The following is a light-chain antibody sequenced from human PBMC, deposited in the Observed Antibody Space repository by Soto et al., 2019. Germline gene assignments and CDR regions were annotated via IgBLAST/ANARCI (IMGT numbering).Light chain of an antibody. Sequence: SSELTQPTSLSVAPGHTARITCGGNNMGSKSVHWYQQKPGQAPVLVVYDDSDRPSVIPERFSGSISGNTATLTISRVEAGDEADYYCQVWDSGSDNVVFGGGTKVNVL. J-gene: IGLJ2*01. CDR3: QVWDSGSDNVV. CDR1: NMGSKS. V-gene: IGLV3-21*02. CDR2: DDS.